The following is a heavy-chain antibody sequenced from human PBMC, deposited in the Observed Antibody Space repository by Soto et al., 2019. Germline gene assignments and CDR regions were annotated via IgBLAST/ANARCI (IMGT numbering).Heavy chain of an antibody. D-gene: IGHD5-18*01. CDR1: GGTFSSYA. Sequence: GASVKVSCKASGGTFSSYAISWVRQAPGQGLEWMGGIIPIFGTANYAQKFQGRVTITADESTSTAYMELSSLRSEDTAVYYCARDNRAIQLWSDYYYYGMDVWGQGTTVTVSS. V-gene: IGHV1-69*13. CDR3: ARDNRAIQLWSDYYYYGMDV. CDR2: IIPIFGTA. J-gene: IGHJ6*02.